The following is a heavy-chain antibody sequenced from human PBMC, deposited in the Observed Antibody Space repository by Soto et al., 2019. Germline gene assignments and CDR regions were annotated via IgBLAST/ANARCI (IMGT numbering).Heavy chain of an antibody. CDR2: ISGSSGST. Sequence: PGGSLRLSCAAYGFTFSSYAMSWVRQAPGKGLEWVSAISGSSGSTYYADSVKGRLTISRDNARNTLYLQMNSLRAEDTALYYCAKDRRLPGYSSSWYQGYLQHWGQGTLVTVSS. J-gene: IGHJ1*01. D-gene: IGHD6-13*01. CDR1: GFTFSSYA. V-gene: IGHV3-23*01. CDR3: AKDRRLPGYSSSWYQGYLQH.